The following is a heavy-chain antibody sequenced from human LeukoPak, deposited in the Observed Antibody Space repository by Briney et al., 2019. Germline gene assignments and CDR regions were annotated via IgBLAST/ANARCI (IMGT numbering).Heavy chain of an antibody. D-gene: IGHD2-2*01. Sequence: NPGESLKISCKGSGYNFPIYCIAWVRQMPGKGLEWMGVIYPDDSNTRYSPSFRGQVIISADKSISTAYLQWSSLKASDTAMYYCARVSCSSISCFSPILNFDYWGQGTLVTVSS. J-gene: IGHJ4*02. CDR2: IYPDDSNT. V-gene: IGHV5-51*01. CDR1: GYNFPIYC. CDR3: ARVSCSSISCFSPILNFDY.